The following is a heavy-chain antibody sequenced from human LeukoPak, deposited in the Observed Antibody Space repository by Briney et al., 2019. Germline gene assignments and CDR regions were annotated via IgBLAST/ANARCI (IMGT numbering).Heavy chain of an antibody. D-gene: IGHD2-15*01. CDR2: ISSSSSYI. CDR3: ARDYCSGGSCYHYYYYYMDV. J-gene: IGHJ6*03. V-gene: IGHV3-21*01. CDR1: GFTFSSYS. Sequence: GGSLRLSCAASGFTFSSYSMNWVRQAPGKGLEWVSSISSSSSYIYYADSVKGRFTISRDNAKNSLYLQMNSLRAEDTAVYYCARDYCSGGSCYHYYYYYMDVWGKGTTVTVSS.